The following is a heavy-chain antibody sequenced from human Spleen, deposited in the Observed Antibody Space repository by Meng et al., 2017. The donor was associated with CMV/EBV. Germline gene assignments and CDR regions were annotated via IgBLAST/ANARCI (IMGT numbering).Heavy chain of an antibody. Sequence: CPASGGTFSSYAINWVRQAPGHGLEWIGNIIPMFRKTNYAQKFQGRVTITTGESSGTVFMELSSLTLDDTAIYFCARVPDSRAPEDDYWGQGTLVTVSS. CDR2: IIPMFRKT. D-gene: IGHD6-6*01. V-gene: IGHV1-69*05. CDR1: GGTFSSYA. J-gene: IGHJ4*02. CDR3: ARVPDSRAPEDDY.